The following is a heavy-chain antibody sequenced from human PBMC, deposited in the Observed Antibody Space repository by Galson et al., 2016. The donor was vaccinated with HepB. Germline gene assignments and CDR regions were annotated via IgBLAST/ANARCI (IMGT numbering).Heavy chain of an antibody. CDR1: GFTVSSNC. D-gene: IGHD3-10*01. Sequence: SLRLSCAAXGFTVSSNCMSWVRQAPGKGLEWVSLICDGGSAYYTDSVKARFTISRDNSKNTLYLQMNNLRPEDTAVYFCARDPPGVPDFALDVWGQGTTVTVSS. CDR3: ARDPPGVPDFALDV. J-gene: IGHJ6*02. V-gene: IGHV3-66*01. CDR2: ICDGGSA.